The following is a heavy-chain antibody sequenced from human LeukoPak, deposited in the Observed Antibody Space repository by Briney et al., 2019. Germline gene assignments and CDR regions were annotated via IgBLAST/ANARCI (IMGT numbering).Heavy chain of an antibody. Sequence: SETLSLTXTVSGGSISSYYWSWIRQPPGKGLEWIGYIYYSGSTNYNPSPKSRVTISVDTSKNQFSLKLSSVTAADTAVYYCARDNGSGEQKIWGQGTMVTVSS. D-gene: IGHD3-10*01. V-gene: IGHV4-59*01. CDR3: ARDNGSGEQKI. CDR2: IYYSGST. J-gene: IGHJ3*02. CDR1: GGSISSYY.